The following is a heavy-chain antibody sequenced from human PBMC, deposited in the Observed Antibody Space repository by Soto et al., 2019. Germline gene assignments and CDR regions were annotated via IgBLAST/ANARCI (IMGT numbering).Heavy chain of an antibody. Sequence: PGESLKISCKGFGYTFNDYWIVWVRQMPGKGLEWMGIIYPGDSNTRHSPSFQGQVTMSADKSISTAYLQWNSLKASDTAMYYCARRLGYEGYDPPWVDFWGQGTQVTVSS. CDR3: ARRLGYEGYDPPWVDF. D-gene: IGHD5-12*01. J-gene: IGHJ4*02. V-gene: IGHV5-51*01. CDR1: GYTFNDYW. CDR2: IYPGDSNT.